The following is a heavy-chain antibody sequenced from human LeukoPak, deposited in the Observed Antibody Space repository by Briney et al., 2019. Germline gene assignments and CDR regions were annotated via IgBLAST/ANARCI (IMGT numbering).Heavy chain of an antibody. CDR2: MSAYNGNT. CDR3: ARSRYYYDSSGYYKYY. CDR1: GYTFTSYG. V-gene: IGHV1-18*01. Sequence: ASVKVSCKASGYTFTSYGISWVRQAPGQGLEWMGWMSAYNGNTNYAQKLQGRVTMATDTSTSTAYMELRSLRSDDTAVYYCARSRYYYDSSGYYKYYWGQGTLVTVSS. D-gene: IGHD3-22*01. J-gene: IGHJ4*02.